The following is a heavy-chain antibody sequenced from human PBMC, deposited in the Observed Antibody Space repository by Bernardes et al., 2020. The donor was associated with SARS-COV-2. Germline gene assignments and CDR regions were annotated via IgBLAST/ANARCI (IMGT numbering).Heavy chain of an antibody. D-gene: IGHD5-18*01. CDR1: GFTFSSYE. V-gene: IGHV3-48*03. J-gene: IGHJ4*02. CDR2: ISSSGSTI. Sequence: GSLRLSCAASGFTFSSYEMNWVRQAPGKGLEWVSYISSSGSTIYYADSVKGRFTISRDNAKNSLYLQMNSLRAEDTAVYYCARYGIQLWLRYHGYFDYWGQGTLVTVSS. CDR3: ARYGIQLWLRYHGYFDY.